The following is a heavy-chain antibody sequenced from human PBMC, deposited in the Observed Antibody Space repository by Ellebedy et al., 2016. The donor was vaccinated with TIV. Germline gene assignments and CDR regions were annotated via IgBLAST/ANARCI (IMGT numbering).Heavy chain of an antibody. CDR1: GITLSDHY. V-gene: IGHV3-72*01. J-gene: IGHJ4*02. Sequence: GESLKISCAASGITLSDHYMDWVRQTPGKGLEWLGLITYKARGGTTEYDASVNGRITISRDDSNNLLYFQLNSLKSEDTAVYYCASLVVGTTPSDYWGQGTLVTVSS. D-gene: IGHD1-26*01. CDR3: ASLVVGTTPSDY. CDR2: ITYKARGGTT.